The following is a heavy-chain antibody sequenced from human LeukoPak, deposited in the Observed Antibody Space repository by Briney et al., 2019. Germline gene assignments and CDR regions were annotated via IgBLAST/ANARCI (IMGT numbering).Heavy chain of an antibody. CDR1: GYSISSGYY. J-gene: IGHJ3*02. V-gene: IGHV4-38-2*02. CDR3: ARGYSGSYGHDAFDI. CDR2: IYHSGST. D-gene: IGHD1-26*01. Sequence: PSETLSLTCTVSGYSISSGYYWGWIRQPPGKGLEWIGSIYHSGSTYYNPSLKSRVTISVDTSKNQFSLKLSSVTAADTAVYYCARGYSGSYGHDAFDIWGQGTMVTVSS.